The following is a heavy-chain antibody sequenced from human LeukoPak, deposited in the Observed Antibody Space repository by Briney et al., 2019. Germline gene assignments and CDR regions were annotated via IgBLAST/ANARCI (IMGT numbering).Heavy chain of an antibody. V-gene: IGHV3-30*18. Sequence: PGGSLRLSCAASGFTFSSYGMHWVRQAPGKGLEWVAVISYDGSNKYYADSVKGRFTISRDNSKNTLYLQMNSLRAEDTAVYYCAKDPTSLKRGYYYYGMDVWGQGTTVTVSS. CDR3: AKDPTSLKRGYYYYGMDV. J-gene: IGHJ6*02. CDR2: ISYDGSNK. D-gene: IGHD5-12*01. CDR1: GFTFSSYG.